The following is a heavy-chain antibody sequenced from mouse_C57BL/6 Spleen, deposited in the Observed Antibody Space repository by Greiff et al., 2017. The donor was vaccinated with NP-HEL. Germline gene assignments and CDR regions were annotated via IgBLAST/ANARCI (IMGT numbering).Heavy chain of an antibody. V-gene: IGHV1-50*01. Sequence: VQLQQPGAELVKPGASVKLSCKASGYTFTSYWMQWVKQRPGQGLEWIGEIDPSDSYTNYNQKFKGKATLTVDTSSSTAYMQLSSLTSEDSAVYYCARRPLYDYDRIDYWGQGTTLTVSS. CDR1: GYTFTSYW. CDR3: ARRPLYDYDRIDY. CDR2: IDPSDSYT. D-gene: IGHD2-4*01. J-gene: IGHJ2*01.